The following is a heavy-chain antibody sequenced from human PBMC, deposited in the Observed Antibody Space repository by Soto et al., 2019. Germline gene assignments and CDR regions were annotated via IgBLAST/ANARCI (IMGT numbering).Heavy chain of an antibody. CDR1: GFTVSSNY. Sequence: PGGSLRLSCAASGFTVSSNYMSWVRQAPGKGLEWVSVIYSGGSTYYADSVKGRFTISRDNSKNTLYLQMNSLRAEDTAVYYCARDITMMGAVASDAFDIWGQGTMVTVSS. J-gene: IGHJ3*02. CDR3: ARDITMMGAVASDAFDI. D-gene: IGHD3-22*01. V-gene: IGHV3-53*01. CDR2: IYSGGST.